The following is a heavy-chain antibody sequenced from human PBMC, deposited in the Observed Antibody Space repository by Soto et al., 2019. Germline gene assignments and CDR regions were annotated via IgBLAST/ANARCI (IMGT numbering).Heavy chain of an antibody. D-gene: IGHD4-17*01. Sequence: LRLSCAASGFTFSSYAMSWVRQAPGKGLEWVSAISGSGGSTYYADSVKGRFTISRDNSKNTLYLQMNSLRAEDTAVYYCAKDHGGATVTTQDFDYWGQGTLVTVSS. J-gene: IGHJ4*02. CDR1: GFTFSSYA. V-gene: IGHV3-23*01. CDR2: ISGSGGST. CDR3: AKDHGGATVTTQDFDY.